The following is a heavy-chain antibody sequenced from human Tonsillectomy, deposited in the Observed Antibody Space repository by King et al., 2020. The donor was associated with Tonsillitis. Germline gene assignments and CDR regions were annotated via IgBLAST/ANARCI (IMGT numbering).Heavy chain of an antibody. CDR3: ARDPGYAILTGYQGFDS. D-gene: IGHD3-9*01. J-gene: IGHJ4*02. Sequence: VQLVESGGGLVKPGGSLRLSCAASGFTFSTYSMNWVRQAPGQGLEWVSFISSSSSYIYYADSVKGRFTISRDNAKNSLYLQMNSLRAEDTAVYYCARDPGYAILTGYQGFDSCGQGTLVTVSS. V-gene: IGHV3-21*01. CDR2: ISSSSSYI. CDR1: GFTFSTYS.